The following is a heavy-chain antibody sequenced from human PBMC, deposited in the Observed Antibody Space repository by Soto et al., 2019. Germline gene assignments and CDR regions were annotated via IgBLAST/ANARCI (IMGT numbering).Heavy chain of an antibody. CDR1: GYTFASYW. CDR3: ARQSATSPTYHYYEMDV. D-gene: IGHD1-1*01. V-gene: IGHV5-51*01. J-gene: IGHJ6*02. Sequence: GESLKISCNGSGYTFASYWIAWVRQMPGKGLEWMGIIYPNDFDTKYSPPFQGQVTISADESISTAYLQWDSLKASDTAMYYCARQSATSPTYHYYEMDVWGQGTLVTVSS. CDR2: IYPNDFDT.